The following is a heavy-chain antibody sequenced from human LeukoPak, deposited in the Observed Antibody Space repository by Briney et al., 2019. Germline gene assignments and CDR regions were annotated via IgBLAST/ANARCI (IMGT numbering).Heavy chain of an antibody. V-gene: IGHV4-59*01. CDR3: ARRRAFCN. CDR2: IYDRGST. D-gene: IGHD3-3*01. CDR1: GGSISSYY. J-gene: IGHJ4*02. Sequence: PSETLSLTCTVSGGSISSYYWSWIRQPPGKGLEWIGNIYDRGSTKYNPSLKSRVTISVDTSKNQFSLRLSSVTAADTAVYYCARRRAFCNLGQGTLVTVSS.